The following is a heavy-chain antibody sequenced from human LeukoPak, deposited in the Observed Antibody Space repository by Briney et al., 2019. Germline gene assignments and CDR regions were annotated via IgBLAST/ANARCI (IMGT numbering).Heavy chain of an antibody. CDR3: ARDFDYDSSGLDY. D-gene: IGHD3-22*01. CDR2: ISSSSYI. J-gene: IGHJ4*02. CDR1: GFTFSSYS. Sequence: GGSLRLSCAASGFTFSSYSMNWVRQAPGKGLEWVSSISSSSYIYYADSVKGRFTISRDNAKNSLYLQMNSLRAEDTAVYYCARDFDYDSSGLDYWGQGTLVTVSS. V-gene: IGHV3-21*01.